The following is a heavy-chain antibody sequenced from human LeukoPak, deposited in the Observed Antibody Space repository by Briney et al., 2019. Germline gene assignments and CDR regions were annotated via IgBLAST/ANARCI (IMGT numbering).Heavy chain of an antibody. CDR3: ARGHLYSFDH. CDR1: RFTFNSHY. J-gene: IGHJ4*02. CDR2: TTDDATTT. Sequence: GGSLRLSCAFSRFTFNSHYVHWVRQAPGQGLLWVSRTTDDATTTYADSVRGRFTISRDIAKKTLYLQMNSLRAEDTAVYYCARGHLYSFDHWGQGALVTVSS. V-gene: IGHV3-74*01. D-gene: IGHD4-11*01.